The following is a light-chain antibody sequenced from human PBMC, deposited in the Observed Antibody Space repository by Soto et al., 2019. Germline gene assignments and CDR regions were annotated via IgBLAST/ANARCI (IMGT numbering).Light chain of an antibody. CDR1: SSDVGYYQY. CDR2: EVN. Sequence: QSALTQPPSASGSPGQSVTISCTGTSSDVGYYQYVSWYQQRPGRTPRLMIFEVNKRPSGVPDRFSGSKSGNSAFLTVSGLQPDDEADYYCCSYGDNNYFVFGSGAKVTVL. V-gene: IGLV2-8*01. J-gene: IGLJ1*01. CDR3: CSYGDNNYFV.